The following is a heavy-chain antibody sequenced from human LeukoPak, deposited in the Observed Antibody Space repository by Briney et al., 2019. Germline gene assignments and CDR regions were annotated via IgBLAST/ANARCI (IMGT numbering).Heavy chain of an antibody. Sequence: GGSLRLSCAASGFTFSSYAMSWVRQAPGKGLEWVSGISGSDDSTNYADSVKSRFTISRDNFKNTLYLQMNSLRAEDTAIYYCAKGGGGSPLIYYCYMDVWGKGTTVTVSS. J-gene: IGHJ6*03. CDR3: AKGGGGSPLIYYCYMDV. D-gene: IGHD3-16*01. CDR1: GFTFSSYA. V-gene: IGHV3-23*01. CDR2: ISGSDDST.